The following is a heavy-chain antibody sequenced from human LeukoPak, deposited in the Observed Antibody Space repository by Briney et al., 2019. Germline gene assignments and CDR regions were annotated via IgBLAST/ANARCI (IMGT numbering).Heavy chain of an antibody. D-gene: IGHD3-22*01. CDR2: INHSGST. Sequence: KSSETLSLTCAVYGGSFSGYYWSWIRQPPGKGLEWIGEINHSGSTNYNPSLKSRVTISVDTSKNQFSLKLSSVTAADTAVYYCARTKYYYDSSGYYRNYYFDYWGQGTLVTVSS. J-gene: IGHJ4*02. V-gene: IGHV4-34*01. CDR1: GGSFSGYY. CDR3: ARTKYYYDSSGYYRNYYFDY.